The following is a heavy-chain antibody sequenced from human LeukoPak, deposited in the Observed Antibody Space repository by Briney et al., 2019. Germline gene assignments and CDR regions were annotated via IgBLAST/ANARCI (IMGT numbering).Heavy chain of an antibody. J-gene: IGHJ4*02. Sequence: GGSLRLSCAASGFTFSSYAMSWVRQAPGKGLGWVSAISGGSTYYADSVKGRFTISRDNSKNTLYLQMNSLRAEDTAVYYCAKDFLFNYYDSSGYYFDYWGQGTLVTVSS. CDR2: ISGGST. D-gene: IGHD3-22*01. CDR3: AKDFLFNYYDSSGYYFDY. CDR1: GFTFSSYA. V-gene: IGHV3-23*01.